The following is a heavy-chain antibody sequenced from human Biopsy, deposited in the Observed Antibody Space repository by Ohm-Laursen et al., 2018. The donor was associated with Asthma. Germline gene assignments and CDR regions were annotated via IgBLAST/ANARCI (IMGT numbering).Heavy chain of an antibody. J-gene: IGHJ4*02. CDR1: GFTVSTNG. CDR2: IYSGGTS. D-gene: IGHD3-22*01. Sequence: SLRLSCAASGFTVSTNGMSWVRQPPGKGLEWVSVIYSGGTSHTADSVRGRFTTSRDYSKNTLYLQMHSLRAEDTAVYYCARGDSSNWSHYYFDYWGQGTLVTVSS. CDR3: ARGDSSNWSHYYFDY. V-gene: IGHV3-53*01.